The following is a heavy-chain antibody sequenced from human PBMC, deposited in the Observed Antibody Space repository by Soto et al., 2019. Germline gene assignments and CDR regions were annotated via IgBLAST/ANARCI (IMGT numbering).Heavy chain of an antibody. D-gene: IGHD4-17*01. V-gene: IGHV3-33*06. CDR3: AKSYDYGDYVDY. J-gene: IGHJ4*01. Sequence: QPGGSLRLSCAVSGFNFSDYGMQWVRQAPGKGLEWLTVIWYDGSTQHYAESVKGRFTISRDNSRNTLYLQMHSLRADDTAIYYCAKSYDYGDYVDYWGQGTQVTVSS. CDR2: IWYDGSTQ. CDR1: GFNFSDYG.